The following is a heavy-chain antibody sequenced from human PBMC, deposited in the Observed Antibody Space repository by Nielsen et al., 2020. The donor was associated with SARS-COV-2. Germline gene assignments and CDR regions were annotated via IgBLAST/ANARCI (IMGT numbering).Heavy chain of an antibody. CDR3: ARGAWLDP. D-gene: IGHD1-26*01. Sequence: ASVKVSCKASGYIITNYWIHWVRQAPGQGLEWMGVIYPSVGSTIYAQKFQGRVSMTRDTSTSTVSMELRSLRSEDTAVYYCARGAWLDPWGQGTLVSVSS. J-gene: IGHJ5*02. V-gene: IGHV1-46*01. CDR2: IYPSVGST. CDR1: GYIITNYW.